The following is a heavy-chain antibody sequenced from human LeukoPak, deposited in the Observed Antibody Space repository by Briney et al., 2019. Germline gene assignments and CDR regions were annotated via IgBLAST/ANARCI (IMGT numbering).Heavy chain of an antibody. J-gene: IGHJ6*02. CDR2: ISWNSGSI. CDR3: AKDYGDYGNYYYYGMDV. V-gene: IGHV3-9*01. CDR1: GFTFDDYA. Sequence: GGSLRLSCAASGFTFDDYAMHWVRQAPGKGLEWVSGISWNSGSIGYADSVKGRFTISRDNAKNSLYLQMNSLRAEDTAVYYCAKDYGDYGNYYYYGMDVWGQGTTVTVSS. D-gene: IGHD4-17*01.